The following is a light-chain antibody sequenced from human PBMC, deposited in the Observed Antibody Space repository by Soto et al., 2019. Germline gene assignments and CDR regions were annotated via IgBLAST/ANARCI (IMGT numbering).Light chain of an antibody. Sequence: QSALTQPRSVSGSPGQSVTISCTGTNSDVGGYDRVSWYQQKTGKVPKLLIHDVSQRPSGVPDRFSGSRSANTASLTISGLQADDEADYYCCAYAGSFTHDFGVGTKVTVL. CDR1: NSDVGGYDR. V-gene: IGLV2-11*01. J-gene: IGLJ1*01. CDR3: CAYAGSFTHD. CDR2: DVS.